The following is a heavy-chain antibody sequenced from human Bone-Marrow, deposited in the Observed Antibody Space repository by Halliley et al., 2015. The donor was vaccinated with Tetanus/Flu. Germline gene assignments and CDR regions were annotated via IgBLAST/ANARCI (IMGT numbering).Heavy chain of an antibody. V-gene: IGHV4-39*07. CDR1: GDSISKSSYY. CDR2: IFYSGST. J-gene: IGHJ5*02. D-gene: IGHD4-4*01. Sequence: TLSLTCSVSGDSISKSSYYWGWIRQPPGKGLEWIGSIFYSGSTYYNPSLRSRVTISVDTSKNQFSLKLSSVTAADTAVYYCASERENDDYSIWFDPWGQGTLVTVSS. CDR3: ASERENDDYSIWFDP.